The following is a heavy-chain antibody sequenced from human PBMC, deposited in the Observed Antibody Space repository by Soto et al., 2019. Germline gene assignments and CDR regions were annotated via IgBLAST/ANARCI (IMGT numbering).Heavy chain of an antibody. CDR3: ARDGYNYHHYYYGMDV. D-gene: IGHD5-12*01. CDR2: IIPIFGTA. CDR1: GGTFSSYA. J-gene: IGHJ6*02. Sequence: QVQLVQSGAEVKKPGSSVKVSCKASGGTFSSYAISWVRQAPGQGLECMGGIIPIFGTANYAQKFQGRVTITADESTSTAYMELSSLRSEDTAVYYCARDGYNYHHYYYGMDVWGQGTTVTVSS. V-gene: IGHV1-69*01.